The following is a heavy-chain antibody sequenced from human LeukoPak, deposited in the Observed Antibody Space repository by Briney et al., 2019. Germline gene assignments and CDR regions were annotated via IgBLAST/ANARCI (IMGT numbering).Heavy chain of an antibody. J-gene: IGHJ4*02. Sequence: GASVKVSCKASGGTFSSYAISWVRQAPGQGLEWMGGIIPIFGTANYAQRFQGRVTITADEPTSTAYMELSSLRSEDTAVYYCARDSSGYTTFDYWGQGTLVTVSS. V-gene: IGHV1-69*13. D-gene: IGHD3-22*01. CDR1: GGTFSSYA. CDR2: IIPIFGTA. CDR3: ARDSSGYTTFDY.